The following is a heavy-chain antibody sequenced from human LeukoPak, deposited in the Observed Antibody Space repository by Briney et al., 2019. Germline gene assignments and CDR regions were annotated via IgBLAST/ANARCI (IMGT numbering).Heavy chain of an antibody. Sequence: SETLSLTCTVSGASVSGHYWSWIRQSPEKGLEWLAYIFHTGSTNYNPSLKSRVSMSVDTSKNQFSLELRSVTAADTAVYYCARGPVPYYFDYWGQGTLVTVSS. CDR3: ARGPVPYYFDY. V-gene: IGHV4-59*02. D-gene: IGHD4-17*01. CDR2: IFHTGST. J-gene: IGHJ4*02. CDR1: GASVSGHY.